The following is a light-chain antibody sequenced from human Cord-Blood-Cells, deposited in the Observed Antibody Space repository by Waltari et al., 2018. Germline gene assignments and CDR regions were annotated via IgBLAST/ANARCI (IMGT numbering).Light chain of an antibody. V-gene: IGKV3-20*01. CDR3: QQYGSSPFT. J-gene: IGKJ3*01. CDR2: GAS. Sequence: EIVLTQSPGTLSLSPGERATLSCRASQSVSSSYLASYQQKPGKAPRLLIYGASSRATGIPDRFSRSGSGTDFTLTISRLEPEDFAVYYCQQYGSSPFTFGPGTKVDIK. CDR1: QSVSSSY.